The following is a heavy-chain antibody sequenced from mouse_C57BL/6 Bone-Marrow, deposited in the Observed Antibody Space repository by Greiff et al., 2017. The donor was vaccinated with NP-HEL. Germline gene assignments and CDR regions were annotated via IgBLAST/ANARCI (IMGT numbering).Heavy chain of an antibody. J-gene: IGHJ4*01. CDR2: INPYNGDT. CDR3: ARAERIYYGYDGYAMDY. Sequence: EVMLVESGPELVKPGDSVKISCKASGYSFTGYFMNWVMQSHGKSLEWIGRINPYNGDTFYNQKFKGKATLTVDKSSSTAHMELRSLTSEDSAVYYCARAERIYYGYDGYAMDYWGQGTSVTVSS. CDR1: GYSFTGYF. D-gene: IGHD2-2*01. V-gene: IGHV1-20*01.